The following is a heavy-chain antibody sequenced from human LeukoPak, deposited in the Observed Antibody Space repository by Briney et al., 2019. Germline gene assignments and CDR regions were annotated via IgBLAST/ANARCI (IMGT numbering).Heavy chain of an antibody. V-gene: IGHV1-18*01. J-gene: IGHJ4*02. CDR2: ISAYNGNT. CDR3: ARRSYASGSYYVDY. CDR1: GYTFTSYG. Sequence: ASVKVSCKASGYTFTSYGISWVRQAPGQGLEWMGWISAYNGNTNYARNLQGRVTMTTDTSTNTAYMELRSLRSDDTAVYYCARRSYASGSYYVDYWGQGTLVTVSS. D-gene: IGHD3-10*01.